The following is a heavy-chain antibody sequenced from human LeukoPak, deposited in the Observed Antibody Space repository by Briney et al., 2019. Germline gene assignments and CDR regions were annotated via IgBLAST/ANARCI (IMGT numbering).Heavy chain of an antibody. CDR2: IHYSGNT. Sequence: SDTLSLTCTVSAGSFTSGSYYWGWIRQPPGKGLEWIGSIHYSGNTYYNPSLKSRVSISVDTSKNQFSLKVNSVTAADRAVYYCARHEGSYYDKSGYTFDYWGQGTLVTVSS. CDR3: ARHEGSYYDKSGYTFDY. CDR1: AGSFTSGSYY. D-gene: IGHD3-22*01. V-gene: IGHV4-39*01. J-gene: IGHJ4*02.